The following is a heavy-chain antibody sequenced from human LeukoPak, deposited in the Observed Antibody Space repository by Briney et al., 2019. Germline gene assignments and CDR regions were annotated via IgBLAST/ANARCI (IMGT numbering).Heavy chain of an antibody. CDR2: IYYSGST. CDR3: ARARRLQRSLFDY. Sequence: SETLSLTCTVSGGSISNSSYYWGWIRQPPGKGLEWIGSIYYSGSTYYNPSLKSRVTISVDTSKNQFSLKLSSVTAADTAVYYCARARRLQRSLFDYWGQGTLVTVSS. CDR1: GGSISNSSYY. J-gene: IGHJ4*02. D-gene: IGHD5-18*01. V-gene: IGHV4-39*07.